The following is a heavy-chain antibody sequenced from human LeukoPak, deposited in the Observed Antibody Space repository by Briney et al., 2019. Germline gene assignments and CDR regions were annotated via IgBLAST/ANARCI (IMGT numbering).Heavy chain of an antibody. D-gene: IGHD2/OR15-2a*01. V-gene: IGHV3-74*01. J-gene: IGHJ4*02. CDR1: GNYW. CDR3: VSFYETY. CDR2: INSDGSWT. Sequence: GGSLRLSCAASGNYWMHWVRQAPGKGLVWVSHINSDGSWTSYADSVKGRSTISKDNAKNTVYLQMNSLRAEDTAVYYCVSFYETYWGRGTLATVSS.